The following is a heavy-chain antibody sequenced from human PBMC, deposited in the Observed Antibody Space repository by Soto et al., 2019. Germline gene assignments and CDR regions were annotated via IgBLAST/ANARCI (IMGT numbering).Heavy chain of an antibody. V-gene: IGHV4-39*01. CDR3: AGLPKRPAQYCDSPTCYNRFDP. Sequence: SETLSLTCTVSGGSISSWSYYWGWIRQPPGKGLEWIGIVYFTGTAYYNPSLKSRVAISVDTSKNQFSLMVTSVTAADTAVYYCAGLPKRPAQYCDSPTCYNRFDPWGQGALVTVSS. J-gene: IGHJ5*02. D-gene: IGHD2-2*01. CDR2: VYFTGTA. CDR1: GGSISSWSYY.